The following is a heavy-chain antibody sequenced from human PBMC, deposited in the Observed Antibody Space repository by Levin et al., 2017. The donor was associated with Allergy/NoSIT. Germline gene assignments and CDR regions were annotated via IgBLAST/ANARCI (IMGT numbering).Heavy chain of an antibody. CDR1: GFTFDDYA. J-gene: IGHJ5*02. CDR2: IGWNSGKI. Sequence: GGSLRLSCAASGFTFDDYAMHWVRQAPGKGLEWVSGIGWNSGKIDYAASVKGRFTISRDNVKNSLYLQMNSLRAEDTALYYCAKIGRLGDYVGWFDPWGQGTLVTVSS. V-gene: IGHV3-9*01. D-gene: IGHD4-17*01. CDR3: AKIGRLGDYVGWFDP.